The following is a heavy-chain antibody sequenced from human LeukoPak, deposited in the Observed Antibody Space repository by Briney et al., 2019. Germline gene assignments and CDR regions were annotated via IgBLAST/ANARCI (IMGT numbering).Heavy chain of an antibody. CDR3: ARGGGTSWLDY. CDR1: GGSISNYY. CDR2: IYTGGST. V-gene: IGHV4-4*07. Sequence: SETPSLTCTVSGGSISNYYWSWIRQPAGKGLEWIGRIYTGGSTNYNPSLKSRVTMSVDTSKNQFSLKVSSVTAADTAVYYCARGGGTSWLDYWGQGTLVIVSS. D-gene: IGHD6-13*01. J-gene: IGHJ4*02.